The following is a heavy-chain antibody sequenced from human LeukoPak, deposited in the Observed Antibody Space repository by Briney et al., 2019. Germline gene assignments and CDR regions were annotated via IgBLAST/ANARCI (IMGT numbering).Heavy chain of an antibody. CDR2: IRYDGSNK. D-gene: IGHD3-9*01. CDR1: GFTFSNYG. CDR3: AKGLRYFDWLYIDY. V-gene: IGHV3-30*02. Sequence: GGSLRLSCAASGFTFSNYGMHWVRQAPGKGLEWVAFIRYDGSNKYYADSVKGRFTISRDNSKNTLYLQMNSLRAEDTAVYYCAKGLRYFDWLYIDYWGQGTLVTVSS. J-gene: IGHJ4*02.